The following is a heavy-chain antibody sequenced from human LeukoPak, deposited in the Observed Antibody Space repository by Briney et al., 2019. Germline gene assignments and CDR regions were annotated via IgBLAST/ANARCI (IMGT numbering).Heavy chain of an antibody. CDR1: GFTFSSYW. D-gene: IGHD5-18*01. CDR3: ARDRGYSYGHPLDY. J-gene: IGHJ4*02. V-gene: IGHV3-33*08. CDR2: LWNDGSNK. Sequence: GGSLRLSCAASGFTFSSYWMSWVRQTPGKGLEWVALLWNDGSNKYYADSVKGRFTISRDNSKNMLFLQMNSLKDEDTAVYYCARDRGYSYGHPLDYWGQGTLVTVSS.